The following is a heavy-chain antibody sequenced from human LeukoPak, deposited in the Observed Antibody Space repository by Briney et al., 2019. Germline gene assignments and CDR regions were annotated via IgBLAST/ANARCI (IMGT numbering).Heavy chain of an antibody. V-gene: IGHV3-64*01. D-gene: IGHD2-2*01. CDR2: ISSNGGST. CDR1: GFTFSSYA. Sequence: GGSLRLSCAASGFTFSSYAMHWVRQAPGKGLEYVSAISSNGGSTYYANSVKGRFTISRDNSKSTLYLQMGSLRAEDMAVYYCARATTAAIYLADYYYYGMDVWGQGTTVTVSS. CDR3: ARATTAAIYLADYYYYGMDV. J-gene: IGHJ6*02.